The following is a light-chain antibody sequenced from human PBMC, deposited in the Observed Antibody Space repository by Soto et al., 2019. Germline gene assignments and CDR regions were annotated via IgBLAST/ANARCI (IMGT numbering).Light chain of an antibody. CDR1: QSITSW. CDR3: QQYENFPVT. Sequence: DIQMTQSPSTLSASVGDRVTITCRASQSITSWLAWYQQKPGKAPKLLIYDASNLETGVPSRFTGSGSGTDFTFTISSLQPEDIATYYCQQYENFPVTFGQGTRLEIK. CDR2: DAS. V-gene: IGKV1-33*01. J-gene: IGKJ5*01.